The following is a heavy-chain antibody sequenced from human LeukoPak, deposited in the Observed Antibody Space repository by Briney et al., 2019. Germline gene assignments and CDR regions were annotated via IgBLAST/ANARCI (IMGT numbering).Heavy chain of an antibody. D-gene: IGHD6-19*01. Sequence: GESLKISCKGSGYSFTSYCIGWVRQMPGKGLEWMGIVYPGDSDTRYSPSFQGQVTISADKPISTAYLHWSSLKASDTAMYYCAIPLSSGWFFDYWGQGTLVTVSS. J-gene: IGHJ4*02. CDR3: AIPLSSGWFFDY. CDR2: VYPGDSDT. V-gene: IGHV5-51*01. CDR1: GYSFTSYC.